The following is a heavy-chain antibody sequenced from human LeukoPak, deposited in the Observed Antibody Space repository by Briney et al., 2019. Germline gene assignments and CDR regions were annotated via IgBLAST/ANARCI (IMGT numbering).Heavy chain of an antibody. V-gene: IGHV3-23*01. D-gene: IGHD3-22*01. CDR1: GFTLRTYA. Sequence: PGGSLRLSCAASGFTLRTYAMGWVRQAPGKGVEGVSGISGNGGRTYYADSVKGRFTISRDNSKNTLYVQMNSLRAEDTAIYYCVKGLEDRHDSSGYYSNWFDPWGQGTLVTVSS. CDR2: ISGNGGRT. CDR3: VKGLEDRHDSSGYYSNWFDP. J-gene: IGHJ5*02.